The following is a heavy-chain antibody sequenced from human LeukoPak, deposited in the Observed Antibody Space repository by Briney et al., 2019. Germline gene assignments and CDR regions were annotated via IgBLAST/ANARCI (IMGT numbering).Heavy chain of an antibody. D-gene: IGHD5-18*01. J-gene: IGHJ4*02. CDR2: ISWNSGSI. CDR3: AKDLRHAAMAPFDY. Sequence: GRSLRLSCAASGFTFDDYAMHWVRQAPGKGLEWVSGISWNSGSIGYADSVKGRFAISRDNAKNSLYLQMNSLRAEDTALYYCAKDLRHAAMAPFDYWGQGTLVTVSS. V-gene: IGHV3-9*01. CDR1: GFTFDDYA.